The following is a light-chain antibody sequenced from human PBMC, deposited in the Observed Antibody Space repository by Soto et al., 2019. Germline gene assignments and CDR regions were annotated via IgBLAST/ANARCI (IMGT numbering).Light chain of an antibody. J-gene: IGKJ4*01. V-gene: IGKV1-39*01. Sequence: DIQMTQSPSSLSASVGDRVTITCRASQSISSYLNWYQQKPGKAPKLLIYAASSLQSWVPSMFSGSGSGTYFTLIISSLQTEDFATYYCPQSYSTPLTFGGGTKVEIK. CDR2: AAS. CDR3: PQSYSTPLT. CDR1: QSISSY.